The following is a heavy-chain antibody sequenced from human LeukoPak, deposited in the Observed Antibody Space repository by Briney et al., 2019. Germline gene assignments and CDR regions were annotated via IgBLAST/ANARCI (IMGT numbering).Heavy chain of an antibody. V-gene: IGHV3-23*01. CDR1: GFTLSSYA. Sequence: GGSLRLSCTASGFTLSSYAMSWVRQAPGEGLEWVSTISGSADNTNYADSVKGRFTISRDNSKNTLYLQMNSLRAEDTAVYYCAKDAGRSGWYNWFDPWGQGTLVTVSS. D-gene: IGHD6-19*01. CDR3: AKDAGRSGWYNWFDP. CDR2: ISGSADNT. J-gene: IGHJ5*02.